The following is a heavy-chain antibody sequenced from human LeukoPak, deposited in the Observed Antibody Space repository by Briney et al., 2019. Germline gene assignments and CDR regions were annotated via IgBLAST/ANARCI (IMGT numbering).Heavy chain of an antibody. J-gene: IGHJ4*02. CDR3: ATFGYNWNLGY. V-gene: IGHV3-74*03. CDR1: GFTFSSYW. CDR2: INSDGRDT. D-gene: IGHD1-20*01. Sequence: GGSLRLSCAASGFTFSSYWMHWVRQVPGKGLVWVSRINSDGRDTTYVDSVKGRFTISRDNAKNTVYLQMNSLRAEDTAVYYCATFGYNWNLGYWGQGTLVTVSS.